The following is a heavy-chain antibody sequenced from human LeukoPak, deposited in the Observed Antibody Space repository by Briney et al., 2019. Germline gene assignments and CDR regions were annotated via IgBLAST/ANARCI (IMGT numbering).Heavy chain of an antibody. J-gene: IGHJ4*02. V-gene: IGHV3-49*04. CDR3: PRRKSETGYGDNLGLFPPPTYFDY. D-gene: IGHD4/OR15-4a*01. CDR2: IRSKAYGGTT. CDR1: GFTFGDYA. Sequence: GRSLRLSCTASGFTFGDYAMSWVRQAPGKGLEWVGFIRSKAYGGTTEYAASVKGRFTISRDDSKSIAYLQMNSLKTEDTAVYYCPRRKSETGYGDNLGLFPPPTYFDYGAQEPLATFS.